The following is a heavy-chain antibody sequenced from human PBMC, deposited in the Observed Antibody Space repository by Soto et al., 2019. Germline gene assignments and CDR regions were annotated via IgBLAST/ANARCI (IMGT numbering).Heavy chain of an antibody. CDR3: ARAESGRYCCSDY. J-gene: IGHJ4*02. Sequence: GASVKVSCKASGYTFTSHYMRWVRQAPGRGLEWMGIINPSGGSTNYAQKLQGRVTMTTDTSTSTVYMELSSLRSEDTAVYYCARAESGRYCCSDYWGQGTLVTVSS. V-gene: IGHV1-46*01. D-gene: IGHD1-26*01. CDR2: INPSGGST. CDR1: GYTFTSHY.